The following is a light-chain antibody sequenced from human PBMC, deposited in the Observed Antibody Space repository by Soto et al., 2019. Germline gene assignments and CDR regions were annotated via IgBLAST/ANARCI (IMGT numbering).Light chain of an antibody. V-gene: IGLV4-69*01. CDR3: QTWGTGIVV. CDR2: LNSDGSH. J-gene: IGLJ2*01. CDR1: SGHSSYA. Sequence: QPVLTQSPSASASLGASVKLTCTLSSGHSSYAIAWHQQQPEKGPRYLMALNSDGSHSKGDGIPDRFSGYSPGAERYLTITRLQSEDESDYYCQTWGTGIVVFGGGTKLTVL.